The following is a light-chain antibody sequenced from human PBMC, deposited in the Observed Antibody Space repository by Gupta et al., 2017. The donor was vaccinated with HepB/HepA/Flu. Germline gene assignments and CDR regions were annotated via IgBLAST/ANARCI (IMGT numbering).Light chain of an antibody. V-gene: IGKV1D-16*01. CDR1: QDVARW. Sequence: DIKMTQSRSSLSASVGDRVNITCRASQDVARWLAWYHQKPVKAPKSLIYAASILQSGVTSRFSGSGSGTTFTLTISSLQPEDYGTYYCQQYSNYPCSFGQGTRLDIK. J-gene: IGKJ2*04. CDR2: AAS. CDR3: QQYSNYPCS.